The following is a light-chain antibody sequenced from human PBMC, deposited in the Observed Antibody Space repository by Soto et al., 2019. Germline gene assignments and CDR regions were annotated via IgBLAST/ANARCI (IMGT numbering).Light chain of an antibody. Sequence: EIVLTQSPGTLSLSPGERASLSCRASQSVSSSYLAWYQQKPGQAPRLLIYAASSRATGIPDRFSGSGSGTDFTLTISRLESEDFAVYYCQQYGSSPPWTFGQGTK. CDR2: AAS. CDR3: QQYGSSPPWT. V-gene: IGKV3-20*01. CDR1: QSVSSSY. J-gene: IGKJ1*01.